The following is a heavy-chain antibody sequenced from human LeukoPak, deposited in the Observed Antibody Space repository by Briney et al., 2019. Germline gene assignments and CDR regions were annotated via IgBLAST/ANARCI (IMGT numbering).Heavy chain of an antibody. D-gene: IGHD3-10*01. Sequence: GGSLRLSCAASGFTFSSYWMSWVRQAPGKGLEWVANIKQDGSEKYYVDSVKGRFTISRDNSKNTLYLQMNSLRAEDTAVYYCAKDSYYGSGSYYSESEYGMDVWGQGATVTVSS. V-gene: IGHV3-7*01. CDR3: AKDSYYGSGSYYSESEYGMDV. CDR2: IKQDGSEK. J-gene: IGHJ6*01. CDR1: GFTFSSYW.